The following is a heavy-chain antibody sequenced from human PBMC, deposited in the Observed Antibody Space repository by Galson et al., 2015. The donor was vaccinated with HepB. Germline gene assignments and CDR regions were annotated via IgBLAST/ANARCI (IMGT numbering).Heavy chain of an antibody. J-gene: IGHJ4*02. V-gene: IGHV3-15*01. CDR3: TTTVRPEDFVDY. CDR2: VKSRTFGGTA. Sequence: SLRLSCAASGFTFSDAWMSWVRQAPGKGLEWVGRVKSRTFGGTADYGTHVKGRFTISRDDSKHTLSLLMNSLKTEDTAVYYCTTTVRPEDFVDYWGQGSLVTVSS. D-gene: IGHD1-14*01. CDR1: GFTFSDAW.